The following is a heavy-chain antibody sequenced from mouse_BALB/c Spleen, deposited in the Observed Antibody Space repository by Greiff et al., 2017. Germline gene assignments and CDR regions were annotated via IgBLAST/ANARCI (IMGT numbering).Heavy chain of an antibody. J-gene: IGHJ4*01. Sequence: VQGVESGPGLVAPSQSLSITCTVSGFSLTSYGVHWVRQPPGKGLEWLGVIWAGGSTNYNSALMSRLSISKDNSKSQVFLKMNSLQTDDTAMYYCARDPAYYSYDGAMDYWGQGTSVTVSS. CDR2: IWAGGST. CDR3: ARDPAYYSYDGAMDY. CDR1: GFSLTSYG. V-gene: IGHV2-9*02. D-gene: IGHD2-14*01.